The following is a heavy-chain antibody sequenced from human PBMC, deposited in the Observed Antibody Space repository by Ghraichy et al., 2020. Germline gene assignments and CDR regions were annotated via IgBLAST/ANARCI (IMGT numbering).Heavy chain of an antibody. CDR3: TTRLLGYYYDSSGNYVDY. CDR1: GFTFSNAW. J-gene: IGHJ4*02. CDR2: IKSKTDGGTT. Sequence: GGSLRLSCAASGFTFSNAWMNWVRQAPGKGLEWVGRIKSKTDGGTTDYAAPVKGRFTISRDDSKNTLYLQMNSLKTEDTAVYYCTTRLLGYYYDSSGNYVDYWRQGTLFTVSS. D-gene: IGHD3-22*01. V-gene: IGHV3-15*07.